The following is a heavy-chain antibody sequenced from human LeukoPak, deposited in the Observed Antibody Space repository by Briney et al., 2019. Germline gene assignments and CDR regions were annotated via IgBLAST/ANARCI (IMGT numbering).Heavy chain of an antibody. D-gene: IGHD2-2*01. Sequence: SETLSLTCTVSGGSISSGGYYWSWIRQPPGKGLEWIGYIYHSGSTYYNPSLKSRVTISVDRSKNQFSLKLSSVTAADTAVYYCARDGNCSSTSCPNWFDPWGQGTLVTVSS. CDR2: IYHSGST. J-gene: IGHJ5*02. V-gene: IGHV4-30-2*01. CDR3: ARDGNCSSTSCPNWFDP. CDR1: GGSISSGGYY.